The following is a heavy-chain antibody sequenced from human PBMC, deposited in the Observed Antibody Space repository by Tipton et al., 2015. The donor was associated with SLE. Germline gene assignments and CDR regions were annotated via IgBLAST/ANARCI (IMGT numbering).Heavy chain of an antibody. V-gene: IGHV4-38-2*01. Sequence: TLSLTCAVSTYSISSGYYWGWIRQPPGKGLEWIGSIYHSGSTNYNPSLKSRVTISVDTSKNQFSLKLSSVTAADTAVYYCARVNHSSGYYPYYFDYWGQGTLVTVSS. CDR2: IYHSGST. CDR1: TYSISSGYY. J-gene: IGHJ4*02. CDR3: ARVNHSSGYYPYYFDY. D-gene: IGHD3-22*01.